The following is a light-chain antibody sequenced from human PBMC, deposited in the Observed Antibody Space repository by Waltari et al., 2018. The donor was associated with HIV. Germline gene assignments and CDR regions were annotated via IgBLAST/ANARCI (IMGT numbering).Light chain of an antibody. V-gene: IGLV2-8*01. CDR3: NSYAGSNNLGV. J-gene: IGLJ3*02. CDR1: SSDVGGYNY. CDR2: DVI. Sequence: QSALNQPPSASGSPGQSVTISCTGTSSDVGGYNYVSWYQHHPGKAPKLVIYDVIKRPSGVPDRFSGSKSGNTASLTVSGLQAEDEADYYCNSYAGSNNLGVFGGGTKLTVL.